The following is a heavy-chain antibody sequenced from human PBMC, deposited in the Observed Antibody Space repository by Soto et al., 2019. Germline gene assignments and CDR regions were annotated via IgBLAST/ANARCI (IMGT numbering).Heavy chain of an antibody. CDR2: INHSGST. CDR3: ARGGYYGSGSKGDYGMDV. J-gene: IGHJ6*02. Sequence: LSLTCAVYGGSFSGYFWSWIRQPPGKGLEWIGEINHSGSTNYNPPLKSRVTISVDTSKNQFSLKLSSVTAADTAVYYCARGGYYGSGSKGDYGMDVWGQGTTVTVSS. CDR1: GGSFSGYF. V-gene: IGHV4-34*01. D-gene: IGHD3-10*01.